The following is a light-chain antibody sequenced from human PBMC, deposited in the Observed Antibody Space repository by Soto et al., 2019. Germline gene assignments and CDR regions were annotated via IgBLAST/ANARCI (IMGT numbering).Light chain of an antibody. CDR3: HQYAVSPLT. CDR1: QSVGRNY. Sequence: EVVMTQSPATLSVSPGESATLSCRASQSVGRNYLAWFQHKPDQAPRLLIYDASNRATGVPDRFSGSGSGTDFTLSVTRLEPEDFAVYYCHQYAVSPLTFGGGTTVEIK. CDR2: DAS. J-gene: IGKJ4*01. V-gene: IGKV3-20*01.